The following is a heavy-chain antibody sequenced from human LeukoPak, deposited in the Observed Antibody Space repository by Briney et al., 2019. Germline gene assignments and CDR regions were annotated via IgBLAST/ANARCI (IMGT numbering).Heavy chain of an antibody. Sequence: KPSETLSLTCTVSGRSISSNSHYWGWIRQPPGKGLEWIGSIYSSGTTYYNPSLKSRVTISVDTSKNQFSLKLSSVTAADTAVYYCARVDRGDYWGPGTLVTVSS. CDR1: GRSISSNSHY. CDR3: ARVDRGDY. V-gene: IGHV4-39*07. D-gene: IGHD3-10*01. CDR2: IYSSGTT. J-gene: IGHJ4*02.